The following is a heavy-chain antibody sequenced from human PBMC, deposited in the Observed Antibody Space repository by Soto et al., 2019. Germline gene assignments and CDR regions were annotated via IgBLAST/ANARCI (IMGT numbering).Heavy chain of an antibody. CDR3: ARGGGLARAFYYYYGMDV. J-gene: IGHJ6*02. CDR1: GGSISSYY. CDR2: IYTSGST. V-gene: IGHV4-4*07. D-gene: IGHD3-16*01. Sequence: PSETLSLTCTVSGGSISSYYWSWIRQPAGKGLEWIGRIYTSGSTNYNPSLKSRVTMSVDTSKNQFSLKLSSVTAADTAVYYCARGGGLARAFYYYYGMDVWGQGTTVTVSS.